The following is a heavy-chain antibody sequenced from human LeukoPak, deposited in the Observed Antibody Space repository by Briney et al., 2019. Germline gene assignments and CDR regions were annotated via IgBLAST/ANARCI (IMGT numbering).Heavy chain of an antibody. J-gene: IGHJ3*02. D-gene: IGHD3-22*01. CDR1: GYTLTELS. Sequence: ASVKVSCKVSGYTLTELSMHWVRQAPGKGLEWMGGFDPEDGETIYAQKFQGRVTMTEDTSTDTAYMELSSLRSEDTAVYYCATDKGYYDSSGYFGLYALDIWGQGTMVTVSS. CDR2: FDPEDGET. V-gene: IGHV1-24*01. CDR3: ATDKGYYDSSGYFGLYALDI.